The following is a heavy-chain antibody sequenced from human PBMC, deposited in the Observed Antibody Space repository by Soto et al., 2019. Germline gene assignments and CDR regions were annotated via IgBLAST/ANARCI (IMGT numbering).Heavy chain of an antibody. J-gene: IGHJ4*02. V-gene: IGHV1-2*04. CDR2: INPNSGGT. Sequence: QVQLVQSGAEVKKPGASVKVSCKASGYTFTGYYMHWVRQAPGQGLEWMGWINPNSGGTNYAKKFQGWVNMTRDTSISTAYMELSRLRSDDTAVYYCARDKHGTGAPCFDYWGQGTLVTVSS. CDR3: ARDKHGTGAPCFDY. D-gene: IGHD1-1*01. CDR1: GYTFTGYY.